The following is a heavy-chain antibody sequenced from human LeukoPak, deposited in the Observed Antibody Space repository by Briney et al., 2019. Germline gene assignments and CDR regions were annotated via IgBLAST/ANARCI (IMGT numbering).Heavy chain of an antibody. CDR2: ISAYNGNT. Sequence: GASVKVSCKASGYTFTGYYIHWVRQAPGQGLEWMGWISAYNGNTNYAQKLQGRVTMTTDTSTSTAYMELRSLRSDDTAVYYCARDRDFWSGYVSFDPWGQGTLVTVSS. CDR1: GYTFTGYY. CDR3: ARDRDFWSGYVSFDP. V-gene: IGHV1-18*04. J-gene: IGHJ5*02. D-gene: IGHD3-3*01.